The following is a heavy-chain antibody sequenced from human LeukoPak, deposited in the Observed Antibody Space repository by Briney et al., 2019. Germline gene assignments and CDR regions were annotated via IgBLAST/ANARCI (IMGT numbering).Heavy chain of an antibody. J-gene: IGHJ4*02. CDR1: GFTFSSYA. D-gene: IGHD6-6*01. CDR2: ISYDGSNK. Sequence: GSLRLSCAASGFTFSSYAIHWVRLAPGKGLEWVAVISYDGSNKYYADSVKGRFTISRDNSKNTLYLQMNSLRAEDTAVYYCARDGSSSSFDYWGQGTLVTVSS. V-gene: IGHV3-30*04. CDR3: ARDGSSSSFDY.